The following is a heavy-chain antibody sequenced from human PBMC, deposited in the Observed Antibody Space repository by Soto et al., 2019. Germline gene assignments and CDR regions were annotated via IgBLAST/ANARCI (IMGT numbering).Heavy chain of an antibody. D-gene: IGHD3-16*01. V-gene: IGHV3-30*18. CDR1: GFTFSSYG. J-gene: IGHJ3*02. Sequence: GGSRRLSCAASGFTFSSYGMHWVRQAPGKGREWVAVISYDGSNKYYADSVKGRFTISRDNSKNTLYLQMNSLRAEDTAVYYCANDFLGRAFDIWGQGTMVTVSS. CDR2: ISYDGSNK. CDR3: ANDFLGRAFDI.